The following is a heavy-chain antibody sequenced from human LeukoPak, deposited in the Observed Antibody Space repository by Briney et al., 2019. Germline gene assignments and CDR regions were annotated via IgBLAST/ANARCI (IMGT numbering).Heavy chain of an antibody. D-gene: IGHD6-19*01. CDR1: GFTFSSYA. CDR2: ISSNGGST. V-gene: IGHV3-64*01. CDR3: AREAYSSGWNWFDP. J-gene: IGHJ5*02. Sequence: GGSLRLSCAASGFTFSSYAMHWVRQAPGKGLEYVSAISSNGGSTYYAHSVKGRFTISRDNSKNTLYLQMGSLRAEDMAVYYCAREAYSSGWNWFDPWGQGTLVTVX.